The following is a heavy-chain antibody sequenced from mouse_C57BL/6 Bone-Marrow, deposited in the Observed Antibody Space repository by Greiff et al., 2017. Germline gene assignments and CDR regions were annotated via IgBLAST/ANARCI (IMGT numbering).Heavy chain of an antibody. V-gene: IGHV5-4*01. D-gene: IGHD2-3*01. CDR1: GFTFSSYA. CDR2: ISDGGSYT. Sequence: EVQGVESGGGLVKPGGSLKLSCAASGFTFSSYAMSWVRQTPEKRLEWVATISDGGSYTYYPDNVKGRFTISRDNAKNNLYLQMSHLKSEDTAMYYCAVDGYYPYAMDYWGQGTSVTVSS. J-gene: IGHJ4*01. CDR3: AVDGYYPYAMDY.